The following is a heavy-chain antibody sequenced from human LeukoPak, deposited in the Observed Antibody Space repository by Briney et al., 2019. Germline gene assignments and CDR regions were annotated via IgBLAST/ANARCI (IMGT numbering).Heavy chain of an antibody. CDR1: GGSISSGSYY. CDR2: IYTSGST. Sequence: SETLSLTCTASGGSISSGSYYWSWIRQPAGKGLEWIGRIYTSGSTNYNPSLKSRVTISVDTSKNQFSLKLSSVTAADTAVYYCARGYQLQPDAFDIWGQGTMVTVSS. CDR3: ARGYQLQPDAFDI. D-gene: IGHD2-2*01. J-gene: IGHJ3*02. V-gene: IGHV4-61*02.